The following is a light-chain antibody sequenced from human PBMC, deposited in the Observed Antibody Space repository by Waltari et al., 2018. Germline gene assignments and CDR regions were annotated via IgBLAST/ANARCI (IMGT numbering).Light chain of an antibody. CDR3: CSYSGSSSFPYV. CDR1: RNNIGFYDL. J-gene: IGLJ1*01. Sequence: QSALTQPASVSGSPGQSITISCTGSRNNIGFYDLVSWSQQHPGTAPKLLIFDVIKRPSGVSDRFSGSKSGNTASLTISGLETEDDADYYCCSYSGSSSFPYVFGPGTKVTVL. V-gene: IGLV2-23*02. CDR2: DVI.